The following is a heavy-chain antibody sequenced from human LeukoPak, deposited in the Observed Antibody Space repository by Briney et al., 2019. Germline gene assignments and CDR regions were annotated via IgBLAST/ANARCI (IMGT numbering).Heavy chain of an antibody. CDR1: GFTFSSYA. CDR3: AREYSYGYDYFDY. D-gene: IGHD5-18*01. CDR2: ISGSGGST. V-gene: IGHV3-23*01. J-gene: IGHJ4*02. Sequence: PGGSLRLSCAASGFTFSSYAMSWVRQAPGKGLEWVSAISGSGGSTYYADSVKGRFTISRDNSKNTLYLQLNSLRADDTAVYYCAREYSYGYDYFDYWGQGTLVTVSS.